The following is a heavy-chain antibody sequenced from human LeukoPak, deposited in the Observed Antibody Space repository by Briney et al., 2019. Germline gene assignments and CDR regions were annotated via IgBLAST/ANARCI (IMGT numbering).Heavy chain of an antibody. CDR2: ISVSGGNT. CDR1: GFTFSSYT. Sequence: GGSLRLSCAASGFTFSSYTMSWVRQAPGKGLEWVSTISVSGGNTYYADSVKGRFTISRDNSKNTLYLQMSSLRAEDTAVYYCARDRGVAAHLDYWGQGTLVTVSS. D-gene: IGHD5-12*01. J-gene: IGHJ4*02. V-gene: IGHV3-23*01. CDR3: ARDRGVAAHLDY.